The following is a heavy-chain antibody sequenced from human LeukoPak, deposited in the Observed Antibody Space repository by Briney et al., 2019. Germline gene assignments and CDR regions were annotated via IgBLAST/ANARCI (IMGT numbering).Heavy chain of an antibody. V-gene: IGHV1-2*02. J-gene: IGHJ4*02. CDR2: INPNSGGP. D-gene: IGHD3-3*01. CDR1: GYTFTGYY. CDR3: ARGEEASLEEITIFGVVIPYDY. Sequence: ASVKVSCKASGYTFTGYYMHWVRQAPGQGLEWMGWINPNSGGPNYAQKFQGRVTMTRDTSISTAYMELSRLRSDDTAVYYCARGEEASLEEITIFGVVIPYDYWGQGTLVTVSS.